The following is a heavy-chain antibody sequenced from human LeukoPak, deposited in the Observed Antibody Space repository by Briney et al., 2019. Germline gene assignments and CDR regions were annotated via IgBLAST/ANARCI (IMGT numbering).Heavy chain of an antibody. V-gene: IGHV4-39*07. D-gene: IGHD6-13*01. J-gene: IGHJ6*03. CDR3: ARASAYSSSWYNYYYYYYMDV. CDR2: IYYSGST. Sequence: PSETLSLTCTVSGGSISSSSYYWGWIRQPPGKGLEWIGGIYYSGSTYYNPSLKSRVTISVDTSKNQFSLKLSSVTAADTAVYYCARASAYSSSWYNYYYYYYMDVWGKGTTVTVSS. CDR1: GGSISSSSYY.